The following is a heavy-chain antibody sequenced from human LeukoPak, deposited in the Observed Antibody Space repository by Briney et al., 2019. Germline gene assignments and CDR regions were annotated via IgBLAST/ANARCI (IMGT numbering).Heavy chain of an antibody. J-gene: IGHJ4*02. CDR2: ISYDSTGT. Sequence: GGSLRLSCAASGFAFSAHAMSWVRQAPGKGLEWVSSISYDSTGTYYADSVKGRFTISRDNSRNTLFLQMSSLRAEDTAVYYCAKRDNSAWYTLDYWGQGTLVTVSS. CDR3: AKRDNSAWYTLDY. V-gene: IGHV3-23*01. D-gene: IGHD6-19*01. CDR1: GFAFSAHA.